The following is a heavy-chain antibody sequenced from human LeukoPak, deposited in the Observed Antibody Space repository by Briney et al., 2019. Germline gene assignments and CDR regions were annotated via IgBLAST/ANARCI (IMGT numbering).Heavy chain of an antibody. D-gene: IGHD6-6*01. CDR2: IIPIFGTA. CDR1: EATLTTNV. J-gene: IGHJ3*02. Sequence: GSWVKFPSKASEATLTTNVFAWGRQAPGQGLEWMGGIIPIFGTANYAQKFQGRVTIAADESTSTAYMELSSLRSEDTAVYYCARDHSSSGSKPDAFDIWGQGTMVTVSS. V-gene: IGHV1-69*01. CDR3: ARDHSSSGSKPDAFDI.